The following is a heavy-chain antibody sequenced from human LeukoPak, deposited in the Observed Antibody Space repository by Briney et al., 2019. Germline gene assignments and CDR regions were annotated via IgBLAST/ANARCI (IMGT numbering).Heavy chain of an antibody. CDR3: AGGVQGAGPFDY. CDR2: ISNSGSMI. V-gene: IGHV3-11*01. D-gene: IGHD3-16*01. Sequence: GGSLRLSCAASGFTFSDYYMSWIRQTPGKGLEWLSYISNSGSMIYYTDSVKGRFTISRDNAKNSLYLQMNSLRAEDTAVYFCAGGVQGAGPFDYWGQGTLVTVSS. J-gene: IGHJ4*02. CDR1: GFTFSDYY.